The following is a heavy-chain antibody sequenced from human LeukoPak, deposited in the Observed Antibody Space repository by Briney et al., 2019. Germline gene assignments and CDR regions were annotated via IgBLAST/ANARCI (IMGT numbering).Heavy chain of an antibody. CDR2: ISSSSSTI. J-gene: IGHJ5*02. CDR1: GFTFSSYS. D-gene: IGHD1-1*01. CDR3: ARAGAGPTSGSNWFDP. Sequence: GGSLRLSCAASGFTFSSYSMNWVRQAPGKGLEWVSYISSSSSTIYYADSVKGRFTISRDDAKNSLYLQMNSLRAEDTAVYYCARAGAGPTSGSNWFDPWAREPWSPSPQ. V-gene: IGHV3-48*01.